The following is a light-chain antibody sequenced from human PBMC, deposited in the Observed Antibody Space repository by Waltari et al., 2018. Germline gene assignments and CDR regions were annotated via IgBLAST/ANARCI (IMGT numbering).Light chain of an antibody. V-gene: IGKV3-11*01. CDR1: PSVSSQ. CDR2: DAS. J-gene: IGKJ1*01. CDR3: QQCNNPPPT. Sequence: EIVLTQSPATLSLSPGEGATLSCRASPSVSSQLVWYHQKRGQAPRLLIYDASNRATGIPARFSGSGSGSDCALTISSREPEDFAVYYCQQCNNPPPTFGQGTNVEI.